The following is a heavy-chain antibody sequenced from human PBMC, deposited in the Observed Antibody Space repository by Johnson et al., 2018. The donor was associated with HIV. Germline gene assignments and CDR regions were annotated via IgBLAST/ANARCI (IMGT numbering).Heavy chain of an antibody. CDR3: ASKAAGTMHAFDI. CDR1: GFTFSTYA. V-gene: IGHV3-30*04. J-gene: IGHJ3*02. CDR2: ISYDGSDE. Sequence: QVQLVESGGGVVQPGGSLRLSCEASGFTFSTYAMSWVRQAPGRGLEWVAVISYDGSDEYYADSVRGRFTISRDNSKNTLYLQMNSLRAEDTAVYYCASKAAGTMHAFDIWGQGTMVTVSS. D-gene: IGHD6-13*01.